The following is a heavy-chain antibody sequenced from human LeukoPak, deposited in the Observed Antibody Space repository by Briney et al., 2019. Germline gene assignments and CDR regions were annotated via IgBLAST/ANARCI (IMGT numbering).Heavy chain of an antibody. D-gene: IGHD3-22*01. V-gene: IGHV1-2*02. CDR3: ARERLLDSRGYYYDY. CDR2: INPNSGGT. Sequence: ASVKVSCKASGYTFTGYYMHWVRQAPGQGLEWMGWINPNSGGTNYAQKFQGRVTMTRDTSISTAYMELSRLRSDDTAVYYCARERLLDSRGYYYDYCGPGTLVTDSS. J-gene: IGHJ4*01. CDR1: GYTFTGYY.